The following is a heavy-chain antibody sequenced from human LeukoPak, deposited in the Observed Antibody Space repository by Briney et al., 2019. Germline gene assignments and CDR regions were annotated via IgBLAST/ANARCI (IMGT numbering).Heavy chain of an antibody. CDR1: GFSVCSNY. J-gene: IGHJ6*03. D-gene: IGHD3-3*01. V-gene: IGHV3-48*04. Sequence: GGSLRLSCAASGFSVCSNYMNWVRQAPGKGLEWVSYISSSSSTIYYADSVKGRFTISRDNAKNSLYLQMNSLRAEDTAVYYCARCGGFLEWTHLPYYYYMDVWGKGTTVTVSS. CDR3: ARCGGFLEWTHLPYYYYMDV. CDR2: ISSSSSTI.